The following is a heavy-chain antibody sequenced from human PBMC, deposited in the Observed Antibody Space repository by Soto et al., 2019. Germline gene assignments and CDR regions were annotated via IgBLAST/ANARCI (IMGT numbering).Heavy chain of an antibody. J-gene: IGHJ2*01. D-gene: IGHD4-17*01. CDR1: GGSISSGGYY. CDR3: ARDDPGDYRYFDL. Sequence: QVQLQESGPGLVKPSQTLSLTCTVSGGSISSGGYYWSWIRQHPGKGLEWLGYIYYSGSTYYNPSLKSRVTISVDTSKNQFSLKLSSVTAADTAVYYCARDDPGDYRYFDLWGRGTLVTVSS. V-gene: IGHV4-31*03. CDR2: IYYSGST.